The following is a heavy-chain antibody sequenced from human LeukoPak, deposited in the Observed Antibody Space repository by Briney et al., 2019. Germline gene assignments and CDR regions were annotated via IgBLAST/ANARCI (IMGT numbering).Heavy chain of an antibody. CDR3: AREVYSSHYYFDY. V-gene: IGHV3-74*01. J-gene: IGHJ4*02. CDR2: TNNNGDRI. D-gene: IGHD6-19*01. Sequence: PGGSLILSCTASGFTFSDYWMHWVRQPPGKGPVWVSRTNNNGDRITYADSVKGRFTISRDNAKNTLYLQMSSLRAEDTAVYYCAREVYSSHYYFDYWGQGTLVTVSS. CDR1: GFTFSDYW.